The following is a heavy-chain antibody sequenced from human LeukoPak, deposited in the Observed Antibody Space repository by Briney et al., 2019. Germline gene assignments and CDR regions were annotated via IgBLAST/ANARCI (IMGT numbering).Heavy chain of an antibody. Sequence: PGGSLRLSCAASGFTFSSYEMNWVRQAPGKGLEWVSCISSSGSAIHYTDSVKGRFTISRDNVKNSLYLQMNSLRVEDTAVYYCARETTVATGDFDYWGQGTLVTVSS. CDR3: ARETTVATGDFDY. V-gene: IGHV3-48*03. CDR1: GFTFSSYE. J-gene: IGHJ4*02. CDR2: ISSSGSAI. D-gene: IGHD4-23*01.